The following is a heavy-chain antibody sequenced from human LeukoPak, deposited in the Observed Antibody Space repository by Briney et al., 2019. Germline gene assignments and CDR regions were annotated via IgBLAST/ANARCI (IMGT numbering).Heavy chain of an antibody. CDR1: GYTFTSYG. CDR2: ISAYNGNT. Sequence: GASVKVSCKASGYTFTSYGISWVRQAPGQGPEWMGWISAYNGNTNYAQKLQGRVTMTTDTSTSTAYMELRSLRSDDTAVYYCARDSRGSGYYDYFDYWGQGTLVTISS. D-gene: IGHD3-3*01. CDR3: ARDSRGSGYYDYFDY. J-gene: IGHJ4*02. V-gene: IGHV1-18*01.